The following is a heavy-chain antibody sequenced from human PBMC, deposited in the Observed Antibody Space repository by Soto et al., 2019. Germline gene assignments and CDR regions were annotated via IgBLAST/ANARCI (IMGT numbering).Heavy chain of an antibody. CDR1: GFTFSSYA. CDR2: ISHDGSNS. J-gene: IGHJ4*02. CDR3: ARDRSMVVVVPGY. V-gene: IGHV3-30-3*01. D-gene: IGHD2-2*01. Sequence: GGSLRLPCAASGFTFSSYAMHWVRQAPGKGLEWVALISHDGSNSYYADSVKGRFTISRDNSKNMLYLQMNSLRVDDTAVYFCARDRSMVVVVPGYWGQGTLVTVSS.